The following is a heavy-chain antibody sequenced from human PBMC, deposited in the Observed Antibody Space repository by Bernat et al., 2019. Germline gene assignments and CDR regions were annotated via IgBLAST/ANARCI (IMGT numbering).Heavy chain of an antibody. J-gene: IGHJ4*02. Sequence: VQLLESGGGSIQPGGSLRLSCAASGFTLSNYAMSWVRQAPGKGLEWVSVITGGGGSTNYADSVKGRFTISRDNSKNTLYLQMNSLRAEDTAVYYCAKQPAAAKGFYFDYWGQGTLVTVSS. D-gene: IGHD6-13*01. V-gene: IGHV3-23*01. CDR1: GFTLSNYA. CDR3: AKQPAAAKGFYFDY. CDR2: ITGGGGST.